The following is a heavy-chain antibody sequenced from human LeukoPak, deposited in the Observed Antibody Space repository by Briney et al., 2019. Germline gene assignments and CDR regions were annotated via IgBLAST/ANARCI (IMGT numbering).Heavy chain of an antibody. V-gene: IGHV4-61*02. D-gene: IGHD4-17*01. CDR3: ERDDYGDSFQL. Sequence: SETLSLTCTVSGESMSFVLYYWRWVRQSAVKGLECNRRLYTSGFTYYNPSLNIRVTISLNRSSNQFFLNLTSETAADTAVYYCERDDYGDSFQLWGQGTLVTVSS. J-gene: IGHJ1*01. CDR1: GESMSFVLYY. CDR2: LYTSGFT.